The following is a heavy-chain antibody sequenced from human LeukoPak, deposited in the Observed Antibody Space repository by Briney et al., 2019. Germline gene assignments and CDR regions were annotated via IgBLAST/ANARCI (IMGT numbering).Heavy chain of an antibody. CDR2: INHSGST. J-gene: IGHJ4*02. Sequence: SETLSLTCAVYGGSFSGYYWRWIRQPPGKGLEWGGEINHSGSTNYNPSLESRVTISVDTSKNQFSLKLSSVTAADTGVYYCARARSGSYRPLVYRGEGTLVTVPS. D-gene: IGHD1-26*01. V-gene: IGHV4-34*01. CDR1: GGSFSGYY. CDR3: ARARSGSYRPLVY.